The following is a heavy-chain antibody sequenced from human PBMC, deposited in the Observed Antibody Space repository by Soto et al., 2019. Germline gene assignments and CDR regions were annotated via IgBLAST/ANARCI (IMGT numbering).Heavy chain of an antibody. CDR2: IKQDGSEK. CDR1: GFTFSSYW. CDR3: ARDPFDYSNYGYFDY. J-gene: IGHJ4*02. Sequence: GGSLTLSCAASGFTFSSYWLSWVRQAPGKGLEWVANIKQDGSEKYYVDSVKGRFTISRDNSKNTLYLQMNSLRAEDTAVYYCARDPFDYSNYGYFDYWGQGT. V-gene: IGHV3-7*01. D-gene: IGHD4-4*01.